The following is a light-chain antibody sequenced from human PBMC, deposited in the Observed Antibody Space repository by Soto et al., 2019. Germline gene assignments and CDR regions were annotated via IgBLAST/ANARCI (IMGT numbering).Light chain of an antibody. V-gene: IGLV2-23*01. CDR1: SSSALNYDV. J-gene: IGLJ3*02. CDR2: EGN. CDR3: CSYVYSNSWV. Sequence: QSALTQPASVSGSPGQSVTISCTGASSSALNYDVVSWYQHRPGKAPKLIIYEGNKRPSGVSNRYSGSRSDNMASLTISGLQAEDEADYYCCSYVYSNSWVFGGGTKLTVL.